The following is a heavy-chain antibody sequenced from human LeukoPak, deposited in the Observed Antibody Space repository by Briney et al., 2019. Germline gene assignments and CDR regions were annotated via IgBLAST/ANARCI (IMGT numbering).Heavy chain of an antibody. D-gene: IGHD3/OR15-3a*01. CDR2: IYPRGST. CDR1: GGSISSGSYS. J-gene: IGHJ4*02. Sequence: SETLSLTCAVSGGSISSGSYSWSWIRQPPGKGLEWIGYIYPRGSTYYNPSLKSRVILSLDKSANEFSLNLSSVTAADTAVYYCARGTSSLRGRHYFDYWGQGTLVTVSS. V-gene: IGHV4-30-2*01. CDR3: ARGTSSLRGRHYFDY.